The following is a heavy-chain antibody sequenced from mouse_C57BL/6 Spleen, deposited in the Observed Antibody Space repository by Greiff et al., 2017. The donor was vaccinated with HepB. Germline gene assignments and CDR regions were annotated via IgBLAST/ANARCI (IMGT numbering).Heavy chain of an antibody. J-gene: IGHJ3*01. V-gene: IGHV1-53*01. Sequence: QVQLQQPGTELVKPGASVKLSCKASGYTFTSYWMHWVKQRPGQGLEWIGNINPSNGGTDYNEKFKSKATLTVDKSSSTAYMQLSSLTSEDSAVYYGARGDYGSKAWFAYWGQGTLVTVSA. CDR1: GYTFTSYW. D-gene: IGHD1-1*01. CDR3: ARGDYGSKAWFAY. CDR2: INPSNGGT.